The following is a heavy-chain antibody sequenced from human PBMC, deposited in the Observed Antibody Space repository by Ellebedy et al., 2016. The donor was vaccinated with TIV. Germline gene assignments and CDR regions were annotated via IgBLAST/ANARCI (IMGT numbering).Heavy chain of an antibody. CDR2: INTDGSST. Sequence: GESLKISCAASGFTLSGYWMHWVRQVPGKGLMWLARINTDGSSTSYADSVEGRFTITRDNAKKTLYLEMSSLRPEDTAVYYCTRESFRYFDWDLWGQGTLDTVSS. J-gene: IGHJ4*02. V-gene: IGHV3-74*01. D-gene: IGHD3-9*01. CDR3: TRESFRYFDWDL. CDR1: GFTLSGYW.